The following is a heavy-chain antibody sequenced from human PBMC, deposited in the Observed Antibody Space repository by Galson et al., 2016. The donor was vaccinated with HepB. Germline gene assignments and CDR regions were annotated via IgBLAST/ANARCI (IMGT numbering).Heavy chain of an antibody. D-gene: IGHD3-16*01. V-gene: IGHV3-23*01. CDR1: GFSFGTSG. Sequence: SLRLSCAASGFSFGTSGMSWVRQSPGRGLEWVSGITRDGETTHHADSVRGRFTISRDNSKNMLYLFMNSLRAGDTAVYYCGKHGGFDYWGQGALVTVSS. J-gene: IGHJ4*02. CDR3: GKHGGFDY. CDR2: ITRDGETT.